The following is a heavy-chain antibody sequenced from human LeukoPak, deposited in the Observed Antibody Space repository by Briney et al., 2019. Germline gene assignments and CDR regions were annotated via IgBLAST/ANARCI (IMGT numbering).Heavy chain of an antibody. CDR3: AKVSYHYYGSGSYVLDY. V-gene: IGHV3-23*01. CDR1: GFTFSNFW. Sequence: GGSLRLSCTASGFTFSNFWMSWVRQAPGKGLEWVSAISGSGGSTYYADSVKGRFTISRDNSKNTLYLQMNSLRAEDTAVYYCAKVSYHYYGSGSYVLDYWGQGTLVTVSS. J-gene: IGHJ4*02. D-gene: IGHD3-10*01. CDR2: ISGSGGST.